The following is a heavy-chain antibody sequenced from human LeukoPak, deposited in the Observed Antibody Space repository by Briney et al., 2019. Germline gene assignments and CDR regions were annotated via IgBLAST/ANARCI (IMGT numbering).Heavy chain of an antibody. CDR3: ARGPLSIYYYYMDV. CDR2: INTNTGNP. D-gene: IGHD3-10*01. V-gene: IGHV7-4-1*02. CDR1: GYTFTSYA. Sequence: ASVKVSCKASGYTFTSYAMNWVRQAPGQGLEWMGWINTNTGNPTYAQGFTGRFVFSLDTSVSTAYLQISSLKAEDTAVYYCARGPLSIYYYYMDVWGKGTTVTVSS. J-gene: IGHJ6*03.